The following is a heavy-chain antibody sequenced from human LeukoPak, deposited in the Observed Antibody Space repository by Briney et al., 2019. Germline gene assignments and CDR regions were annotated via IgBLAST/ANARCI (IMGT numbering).Heavy chain of an antibody. CDR1: GYIFTDYY. Sequence: ASVKASCKASGYIFTDYYLHWVRQAPGQGLESLGWINPDSGDTNFARDFQGRVSMTRDTSISTAYLELSRLTSDDTAYYYCARGQYYKILTGSFQYWGQGTLVTVSS. V-gene: IGHV1-2*02. J-gene: IGHJ4*02. CDR3: ARGQYYKILTGSFQY. CDR2: INPDSGDT. D-gene: IGHD3-9*01.